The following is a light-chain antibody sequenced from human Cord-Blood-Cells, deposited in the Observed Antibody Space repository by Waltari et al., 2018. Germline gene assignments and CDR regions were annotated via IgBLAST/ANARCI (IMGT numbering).Light chain of an antibody. CDR2: AAA. Sequence: DIQMTQSPSSLSASVGDRVTITCRASQSISSYLNWYQQKPGKAPKLLIYAAASLQSGVPSRYSSSGSRTDFTLTISSLQPEDFATDYCQQSYRTPLTFGGGTKVEIK. V-gene: IGKV1-39*01. CDR3: QQSYRTPLT. CDR1: QSISSY. J-gene: IGKJ4*01.